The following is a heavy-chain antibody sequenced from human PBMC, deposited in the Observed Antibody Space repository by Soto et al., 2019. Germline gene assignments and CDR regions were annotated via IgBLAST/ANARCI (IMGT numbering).Heavy chain of an antibody. V-gene: IGHV3-23*01. CDR3: AKDGGGYCSGGGCYYDAFDI. J-gene: IGHJ3*02. Sequence: GGSLRLSCAGSGFSFSRHAIIWVRQAPGKGLEWVSAVSGSGGSTHYADSVKGRFTISRDNSQNTVSLQMNSLRAEDTALYYCAKDGGGYCSGGGCYYDAFDIWGQGTMVTVSS. CDR1: GFSFSRHA. CDR2: VSGSGGST. D-gene: IGHD2-15*01.